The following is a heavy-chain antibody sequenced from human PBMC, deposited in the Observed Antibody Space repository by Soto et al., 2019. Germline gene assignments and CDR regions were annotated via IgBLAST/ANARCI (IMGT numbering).Heavy chain of an antibody. D-gene: IGHD6-13*01. Sequence: PSETLSLTCTVSGGSISSSSYYWGWIRQPPGKGLEWIGSIYYSGRTDYNPALMSRVTISVATSKNQFSLKLRSVTAADTAVYYSARMPLKTQIAAAGTPRKFDPWGQGTLVTVSS. CDR3: ARMPLKTQIAAAGTPRKFDP. CDR2: IYYSGRT. J-gene: IGHJ5*02. V-gene: IGHV4-39*01. CDR1: GGSISSSSYY.